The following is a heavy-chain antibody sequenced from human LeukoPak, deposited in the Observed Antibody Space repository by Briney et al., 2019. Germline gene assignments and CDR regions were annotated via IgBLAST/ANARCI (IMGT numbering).Heavy chain of an antibody. CDR1: GFTFRSYW. V-gene: IGHV3-7*01. J-gene: IGHJ4*02. Sequence: GGSLRLSCAASGFTFRSYWRSWVRQAPGKVLEWVADIKPDGSEKYYLDSVKGRFTISRDNAKNLLYLQMNSLRAEDMAVYYCARDWAHSEYWGQGTLVTVSS. D-gene: IGHD3-16*01. CDR2: IKPDGSEK. CDR3: ARDWAHSEY.